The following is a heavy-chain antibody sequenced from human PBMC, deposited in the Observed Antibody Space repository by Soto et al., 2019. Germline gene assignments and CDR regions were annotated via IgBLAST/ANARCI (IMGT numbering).Heavy chain of an antibody. CDR2: ISGSGGST. J-gene: IGHJ4*02. V-gene: IGHV3-23*01. Sequence: EVQLLESGGGLVQPGGSLRLSCAASGFTFSKYALTWVRQAPGKGLEWVSVISGSGGSTYFADFVKGRFTISRDNSKNTSYLQMSSLRAEDTAVYYCATDYDSSGYYPDYWGRGTLVTVSS. D-gene: IGHD3-22*01. CDR1: GFTFSKYA. CDR3: ATDYDSSGYYPDY.